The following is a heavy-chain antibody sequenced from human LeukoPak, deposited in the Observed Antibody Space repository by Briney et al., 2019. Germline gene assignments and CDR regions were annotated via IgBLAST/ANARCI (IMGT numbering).Heavy chain of an antibody. J-gene: IGHJ3*02. CDR2: ISGSGGST. CDR3: AKVYDYVWGSYRHGTDLGAFDI. D-gene: IGHD3-16*02. Sequence: GGSLRLSCAASGFTFSSYAMSWVRQAPGKGLEWVSAISGSGGSTYYADSVKGRFTISRDNSKNTLYLQMNSLRAEDTAVYYCAKVYDYVWGSYRHGTDLGAFDIWGQGTMVTVSS. CDR1: GFTFSSYA. V-gene: IGHV3-23*01.